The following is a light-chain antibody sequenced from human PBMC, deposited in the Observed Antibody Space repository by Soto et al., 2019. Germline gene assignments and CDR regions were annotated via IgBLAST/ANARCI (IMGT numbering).Light chain of an antibody. V-gene: IGKV3-20*01. CDR3: QQYGNSGVT. CDR2: GVS. J-gene: IGKJ3*01. CDR1: QSVNSNY. Sequence: EIVLTQSAGTLSFSPGEGATLSCRASQSVNSNYLAWHQQKPGQAPRLLIYGVSSRATGIPDRFSGSGSGTDFTLTISRLEPEDFAVYYCQQYGNSGVTFGPGTKVDI.